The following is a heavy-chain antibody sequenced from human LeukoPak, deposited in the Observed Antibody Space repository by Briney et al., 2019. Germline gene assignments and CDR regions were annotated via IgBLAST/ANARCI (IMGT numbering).Heavy chain of an antibody. CDR1: GGSISSYY. J-gene: IGHJ4*02. CDR2: IYYSGST. D-gene: IGHD2-2*01. CDR3: ARVYCGSTSCYGGYYFDY. V-gene: IGHV4-59*01. Sequence: SETLSLTCTVSGGSISSYYWSWIRQSPGKGLEWIGYIYYSGSTNCNPSLKSRVTISVDTSKNQFSLKLSSVTAADTAVYYCARVYCGSTSCYGGYYFDYWGQGTLVTVSS.